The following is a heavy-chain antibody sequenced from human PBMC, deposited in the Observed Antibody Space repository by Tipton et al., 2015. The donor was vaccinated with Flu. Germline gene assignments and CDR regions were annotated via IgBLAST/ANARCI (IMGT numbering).Heavy chain of an antibody. Sequence: SLRLSCVASGFTFGTYTMGWVRQAPGKGLEWVSDINSSGRSTYYTASVRGRFTISRDNSKNILYLQMNSLRAEDTALYYCAKAQAKSHYDFWGQGTLVTVSS. CDR1: GFTFGTYT. D-gene: IGHD4/OR15-4a*01. CDR3: AKAQAKSHYDF. J-gene: IGHJ4*02. CDR2: INSSGRST. V-gene: IGHV3-23*01.